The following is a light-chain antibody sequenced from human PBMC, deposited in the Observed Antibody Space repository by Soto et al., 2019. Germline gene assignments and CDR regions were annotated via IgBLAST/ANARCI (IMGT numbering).Light chain of an antibody. CDR2: GAS. CDR3: QQYHSWRT. Sequence: EIVMTQSPATLSVSPGERATLSCRASQSVSSNLAWYQQKPGQAPRLLIYGASTRATGIPARFSGSGSGTEFTLTISSLQSEDFGVFYCQQYHSWRTFGQGTNVEIK. J-gene: IGKJ1*01. CDR1: QSVSSN. V-gene: IGKV3-15*01.